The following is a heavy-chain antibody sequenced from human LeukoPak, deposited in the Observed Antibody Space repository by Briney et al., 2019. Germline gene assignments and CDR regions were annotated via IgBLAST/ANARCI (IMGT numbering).Heavy chain of an antibody. V-gene: IGHV1-8*01. CDR2: MNPNSGNT. CDR3: ARTPRYSSGWYSMRSGYFDY. CDR1: GYTFTSYD. Sequence: ASVKVSCKASGYTFTSYDINWVRQATGQGLEWMGWMNPNSGNTGYAQKFQGRVTMTRNTSISTAYMELSSLRSEDTAVYYCARTPRYSSGWYSMRSGYFDYWGQGTLVTVSS. D-gene: IGHD6-19*01. J-gene: IGHJ4*02.